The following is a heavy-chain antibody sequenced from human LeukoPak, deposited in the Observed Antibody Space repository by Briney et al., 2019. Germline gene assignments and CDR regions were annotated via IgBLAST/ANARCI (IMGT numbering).Heavy chain of an antibody. CDR3: ARENSGSYLRAFDY. Sequence: PGGSLRLSCAASGFTFSSYWMSWVRQAPGKGLEWVANIKQDRSEKYYVDSVKGRFTISRDNAKNSLYLQMNSLRAEDTAVYYCARENSGSYLRAFDYWGQGTLVTVSS. CDR2: IKQDRSEK. J-gene: IGHJ4*02. D-gene: IGHD1-26*01. CDR1: GFTFSSYW. V-gene: IGHV3-7*01.